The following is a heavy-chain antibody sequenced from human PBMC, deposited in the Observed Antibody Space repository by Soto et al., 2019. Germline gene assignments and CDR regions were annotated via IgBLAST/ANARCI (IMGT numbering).Heavy chain of an antibody. J-gene: IGHJ4*02. D-gene: IGHD3-10*01. CDR2: IYVSGGT. CDR1: GGSVSSGTYY. V-gene: IGHV4-61*01. Sequence: QVRLQESGPGLVKPSETLSLTCTVSGGSVSSGTYYWTWIRQPPGKGLEYIGCIYVSGGTNYNPSLKSRVTISIDTSKNQFSLKLSSVTAADTAVYYCARDLNYYYFDNWGQGILVTVSS. CDR3: ARDLNYYYFDN.